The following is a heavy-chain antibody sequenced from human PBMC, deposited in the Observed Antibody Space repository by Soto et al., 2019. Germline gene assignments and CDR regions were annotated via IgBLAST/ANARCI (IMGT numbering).Heavy chain of an antibody. CDR1: GFNFRNYE. V-gene: IGHV3-48*03. Sequence: GWSLRLSCSASGFNFRNYEMNWVRQAPGKGLEWLAYISNGGSSIQYADSVKGRFTISRDNAKNSVYLQMTSLRVEDTAFYFCGRVSSCAGSHGWLDPWGQGSLVTVSS. D-gene: IGHD3-10*02. CDR3: GRVSSCAGSHGWLDP. J-gene: IGHJ5*02. CDR2: ISNGGSSI.